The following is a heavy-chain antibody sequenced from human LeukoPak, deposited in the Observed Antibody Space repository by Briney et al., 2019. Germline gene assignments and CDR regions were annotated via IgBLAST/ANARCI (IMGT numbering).Heavy chain of an antibody. Sequence: PGGSLRLSCAPPGFTFSSYEMHWVRQAPGKGLEWISYISSSGSTIYYADSVKGRFTISRDNGKNSLYLQMNSLRAEDTAVYYCARVHYNTAMVDIDYWGQGTLVTVSS. D-gene: IGHD5-18*01. J-gene: IGHJ4*02. CDR1: GFTFSSYE. V-gene: IGHV3-48*03. CDR3: ARVHYNTAMVDIDY. CDR2: ISSSGSTI.